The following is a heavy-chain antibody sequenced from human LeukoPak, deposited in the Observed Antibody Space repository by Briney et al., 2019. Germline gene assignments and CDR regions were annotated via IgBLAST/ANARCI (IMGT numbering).Heavy chain of an antibody. J-gene: IGHJ1*01. CDR1: GFTFSNAW. V-gene: IGHV3-15*01. Sequence: KTGGSLRLSCAASGFTFSNAWMTWVRQAPGKGLEWVGRIKSKTDGGTTENAAPVKGRFTISRDDSKNTLYLQMNSLKTEDTAVYFCATGYCYGYCQQWGQGTLVTVSS. CDR2: IKSKTDGGTT. D-gene: IGHD2-15*01. CDR3: ATGYCYGYCQQ.